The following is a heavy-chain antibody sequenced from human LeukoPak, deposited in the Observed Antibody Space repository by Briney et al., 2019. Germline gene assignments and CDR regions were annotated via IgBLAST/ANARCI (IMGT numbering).Heavy chain of an antibody. V-gene: IGHV4-34*01. CDR2: INHSGST. Sequence: SETLSLTCAVYGGSFSGYYWSWIRQPPGKGLEWIGEINHSGSTNYNPSLKRRVTISVDTSKNQFSLKLSSVTDADTAVYYCARGRTTLNYWGQGTLVTVSS. CDR1: GGSFSGYY. D-gene: IGHD2/OR15-2a*01. CDR3: ARGRTTLNY. J-gene: IGHJ4*02.